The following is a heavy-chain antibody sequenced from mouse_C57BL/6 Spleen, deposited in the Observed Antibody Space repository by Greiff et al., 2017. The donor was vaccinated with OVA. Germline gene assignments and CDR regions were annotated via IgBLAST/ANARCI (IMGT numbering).Heavy chain of an antibody. CDR3: ARWYYAMDY. CDR1: GYTFTSYW. CDR2: IDPSDSYT. J-gene: IGHJ4*01. V-gene: IGHV1-69*01. Sequence: QVQLKESGAELVMPGASVKLSCKASGYTFTSYWMHWVKQRPGQGLEWIGEIDPSDSYTNYNQKFKGKSTLTVDKSSSTAYMQLSSLTSEDSAVYYCARWYYAMDYWGQGTSVTVSS.